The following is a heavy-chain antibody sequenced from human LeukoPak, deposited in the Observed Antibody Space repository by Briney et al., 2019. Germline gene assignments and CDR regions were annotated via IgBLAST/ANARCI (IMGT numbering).Heavy chain of an antibody. J-gene: IGHJ4*02. CDR3: AKSAYYDSSGFYREYYFDY. Sequence: GGSLRLSCAASGFTFSSYAMSWVRQAPGKGLEWVSAISGSGGSTYYADSVKGRFTISRDNSKNTLHLQMNSLRAEDTAVYYCAKSAYYDSSGFYREYYFDYWGQGTLVTVSS. CDR1: GFTFSSYA. D-gene: IGHD3-22*01. CDR2: ISGSGGST. V-gene: IGHV3-23*01.